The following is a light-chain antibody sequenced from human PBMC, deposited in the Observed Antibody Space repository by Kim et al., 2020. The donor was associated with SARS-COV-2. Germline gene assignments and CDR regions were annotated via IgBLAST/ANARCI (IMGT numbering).Light chain of an antibody. V-gene: IGKV3-11*01. CDR1: QSVSSY. J-gene: IGKJ4*01. Sequence: EIVLTQSPATLSLSPGERATLSCRASQSVSSYLAWYQQKPGQAPRLLIYDASIRAIGIPARFRGSGSGTDFTLTISSLEPEDFAVYYCQQRSDWPPLTFGGGTKVDIK. CDR2: DAS. CDR3: QQRSDWPPLT.